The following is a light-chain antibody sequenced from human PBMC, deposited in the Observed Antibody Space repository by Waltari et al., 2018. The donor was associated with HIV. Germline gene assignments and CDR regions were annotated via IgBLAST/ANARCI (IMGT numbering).Light chain of an antibody. CDR3: QQRSNWPALS. CDR1: QNVNTF. CDR2: DAS. V-gene: IGKV3-11*01. J-gene: IGKJ4*01. Sequence: DILLTQSPATLSLSPGDRAILSCRASQNVNTFLAWYQQKPGQAPRLRIFDASKRATGIPARFSGRGSGTDFTLTISSLDAEDSAFYFCQQRSNWPALSFGGGTKVEIK.